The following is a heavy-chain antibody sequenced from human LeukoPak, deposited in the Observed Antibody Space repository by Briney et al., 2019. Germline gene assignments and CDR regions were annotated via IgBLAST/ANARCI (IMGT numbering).Heavy chain of an antibody. CDR2: MNPNSGNT. D-gene: IGHD4-11*01. V-gene: IGHV1-8*01. CDR1: GYTFTSYD. CDR3: ARAAPTTGGYYYYGMDV. J-gene: IGHJ6*02. Sequence: ASVKVSCKASGYTFTSYDINWVRQATGQGLEWMGWMNPNSGNTGYAQKFQGRVTMTRNTSISTAYMELSSLRSADTAVYYCARAAPTTGGYYYYGMDVWGQGTTVTVSS.